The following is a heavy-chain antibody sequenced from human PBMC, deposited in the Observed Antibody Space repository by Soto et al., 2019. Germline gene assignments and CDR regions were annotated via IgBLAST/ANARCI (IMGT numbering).Heavy chain of an antibody. D-gene: IGHD4-17*01. Sequence: PSETLSLTCADSGDSISSSFWWSWVRQPTGKGLEWIGEIYHTESTVYNPSLKSRVTISVDKSKNQFSLNLDSVTAADTAVYYCARYDFGTFDYWGRGILVTVSS. V-gene: IGHV4-4*02. CDR1: GDSISSSFW. CDR2: IYHTEST. J-gene: IGHJ4*02. CDR3: ARYDFGTFDY.